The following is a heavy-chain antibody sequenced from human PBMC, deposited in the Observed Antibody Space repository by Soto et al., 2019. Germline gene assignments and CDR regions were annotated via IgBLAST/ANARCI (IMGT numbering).Heavy chain of an antibody. Sequence: QITLKESGPTLVKPTQTLTLTCTFSGFSLSTSGEGVGWIRQPPGKALEWLALTYWDDDKRYSPSLKSRVTITKDTSRNQVALTMTNMDPVDTATYYCAHKGGRGAGMDVWGPGTTVTVSS. V-gene: IGHV2-5*02. D-gene: IGHD2-15*01. CDR2: TYWDDDK. J-gene: IGHJ6*02. CDR3: AHKGGRGAGMDV. CDR1: GFSLSTSGEG.